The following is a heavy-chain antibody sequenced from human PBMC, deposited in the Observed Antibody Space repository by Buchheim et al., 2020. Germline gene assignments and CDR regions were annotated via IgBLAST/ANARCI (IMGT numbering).Heavy chain of an antibody. CDR1: GFKFSSYA. Sequence: EVQLLESGGALVQPGGSLRLSCAASGFKFSSYAMSWVRQAPGKGLEWVSGISASGSITDYAESVKGRFTISRDNSKNTLYVQMNSLRAEDTAIYYCAKDSPVATYWGQGTL. J-gene: IGHJ4*02. V-gene: IGHV3-23*01. D-gene: IGHD5-12*01. CDR2: ISASGSIT. CDR3: AKDSPVATY.